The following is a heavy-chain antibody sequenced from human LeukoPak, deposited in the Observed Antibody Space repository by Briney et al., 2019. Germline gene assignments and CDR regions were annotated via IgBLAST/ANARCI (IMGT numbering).Heavy chain of an antibody. D-gene: IGHD4-17*01. V-gene: IGHV3-33*06. CDR2: IWYDGSNK. Sequence: GGSLRLSCAASGFTFSSCGMHWVRQAPGKGLEWVAVIWYDGSNKYYADSVKGRFTISRDNSKNTLYLQMNSLRAEDTAVYYCAKVIGDYIFDYWGQGTLVTVSS. CDR3: AKVIGDYIFDY. J-gene: IGHJ4*02. CDR1: GFTFSSCG.